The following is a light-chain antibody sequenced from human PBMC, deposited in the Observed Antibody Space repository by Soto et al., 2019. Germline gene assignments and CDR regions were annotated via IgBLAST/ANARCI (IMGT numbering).Light chain of an antibody. CDR1: QGISIY. V-gene: IGKV1-27*01. Sequence: DIQMTQSPSSLSASVGDRVTITCRASQGISIYLAWYQQKPGKIPKLLIYDATTLHSGVPSRFSGSGFGTDFTLAISSLQAEAVATFYYQKYDSDLFAFGPVTKVDIK. CDR2: DAT. J-gene: IGKJ3*01. CDR3: QKYDSDLFA.